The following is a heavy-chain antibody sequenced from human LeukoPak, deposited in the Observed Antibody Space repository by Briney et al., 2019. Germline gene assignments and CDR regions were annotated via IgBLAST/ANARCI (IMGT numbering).Heavy chain of an antibody. Sequence: GGSLRLSCAASGFTFSSHWMSWVRQAPGKGLEWVAFIRHDGSNKYYADSVKGRFTISRDNSKNTLYLQMNSLRAEDTAVYYCAREGTYGSATSGAFDIWGQGTMVTVSS. V-gene: IGHV3-30*02. D-gene: IGHD3-10*01. CDR3: AREGTYGSATSGAFDI. J-gene: IGHJ3*02. CDR2: IRHDGSNK. CDR1: GFTFSSHW.